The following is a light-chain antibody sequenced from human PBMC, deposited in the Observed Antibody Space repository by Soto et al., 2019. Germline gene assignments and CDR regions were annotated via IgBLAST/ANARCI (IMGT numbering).Light chain of an antibody. V-gene: IGKV1-17*01. CDR3: LQHHSYPQT. Sequence: IQMTQSPSSLSASVGDGVTITCRASQGIKNDLAWYQQKPGKAPKRLIYAVSSLQSEVPSRFSGSGSGTEFTLTISSLQPEDVATYYCLQHHSYPQTFGQGTKVDIK. CDR2: AVS. CDR1: QGIKND. J-gene: IGKJ1*01.